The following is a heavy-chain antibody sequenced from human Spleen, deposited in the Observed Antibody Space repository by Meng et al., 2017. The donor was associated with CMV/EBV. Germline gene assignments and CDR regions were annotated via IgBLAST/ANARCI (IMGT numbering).Heavy chain of an antibody. CDR3: ARGVEQLVLDNWFDP. D-gene: IGHD6-13*01. V-gene: IGHV1-69*10. Sequence: SVKVSCKASGGTFSSYAISWVRQAPGQGLEWMGGIIPILGIANYAQKFQGRVTITADKSTSTAYMELSSLRSEDTAVYYCARGVEQLVLDNWFDPWGQGTLVTVSS. CDR2: IIPILGIA. CDR1: GGTFSSYA. J-gene: IGHJ5*02.